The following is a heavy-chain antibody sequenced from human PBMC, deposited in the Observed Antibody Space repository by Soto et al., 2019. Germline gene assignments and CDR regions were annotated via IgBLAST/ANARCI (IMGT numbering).Heavy chain of an antibody. Sequence: RGESLKISCKGSGYSFTSYWIGWVRQMPGKGLEWMGIIYPGDSDTRYSPSFQGQVTISADKSISTAYLQWSSLKASDTAMYYCASRARSSSHYYGMDVWGQGTTVTVSS. CDR1: GYSFTSYW. CDR3: ASRARSSSHYYGMDV. CDR2: IYPGDSDT. D-gene: IGHD6-6*01. V-gene: IGHV5-51*01. J-gene: IGHJ6*02.